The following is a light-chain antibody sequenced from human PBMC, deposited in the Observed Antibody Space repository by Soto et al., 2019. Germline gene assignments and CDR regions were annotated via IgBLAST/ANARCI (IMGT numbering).Light chain of an antibody. J-gene: IGLJ3*02. V-gene: IGLV1-47*01. Sequence: QSALTQPASVSGSPGQSITISCTGTSSDVGGYNYVSWYQQYPGRVPKLLIYRNNQWPSGVPDRFSGSKSGTSASLAIGGLRSEDEADYYCAAWDDSLSVWMFGGGTKLTVL. CDR3: AAWDDSLSVWM. CDR2: RNN. CDR1: SSDVGGYNY.